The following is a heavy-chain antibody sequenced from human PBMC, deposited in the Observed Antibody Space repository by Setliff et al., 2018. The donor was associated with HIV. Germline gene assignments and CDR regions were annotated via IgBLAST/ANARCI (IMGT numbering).Heavy chain of an antibody. CDR1: GGSMSSGSYY. D-gene: IGHD3-10*01. Sequence: SETLSLTCTVSGGSMSSGSYYWSWIRQPAGKGLEWIGRAYISESSHYNPSLKSRVTISVDTSKDQFSLKLTSMTAADTAVYYCARGWVRGPIISPGTYFSYGLDVWGQGTPVTVSS. V-gene: IGHV4-61*02. J-gene: IGHJ6*02. CDR3: ARGWVRGPIISPGTYFSYGLDV. CDR2: AYISESS.